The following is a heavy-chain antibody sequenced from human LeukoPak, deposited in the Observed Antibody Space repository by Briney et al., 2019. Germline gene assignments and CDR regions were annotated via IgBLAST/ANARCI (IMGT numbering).Heavy chain of an antibody. D-gene: IGHD3-16*01. CDR1: GFIFGDYA. J-gene: IGHJ3*02. CDR3: SRDRYDYVWGSLHDAFDI. CDR2: IRSKAYGGAT. V-gene: IGHV3-49*03. Sequence: GGSLRLSCTASGFIFGDYAMSWFRQAPEKGLEWVGFIRSKAYGGATQYAASVKGRFTISRDDSKSIAYLQMNSLKTEDTAVYYCSRDRYDYVWGSLHDAFDIWGQGTMVTVSS.